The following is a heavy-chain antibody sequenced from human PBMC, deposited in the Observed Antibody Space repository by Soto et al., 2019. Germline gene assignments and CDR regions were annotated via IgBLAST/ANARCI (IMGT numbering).Heavy chain of an antibody. D-gene: IGHD3-22*01. Sequence: ASVKVSCKASGFTFTSSAVQWVRQARGQRLEWIGWIVVGSGNTNYAQKFQERVTITRDMSTSTAYMELSSLRSEDTAVYYCAADPHTMIVVGDPHFDYWGQGTLVTVSS. CDR2: IVVGSGNT. J-gene: IGHJ4*02. CDR3: AADPHTMIVVGDPHFDY. V-gene: IGHV1-58*01. CDR1: GFTFTSSA.